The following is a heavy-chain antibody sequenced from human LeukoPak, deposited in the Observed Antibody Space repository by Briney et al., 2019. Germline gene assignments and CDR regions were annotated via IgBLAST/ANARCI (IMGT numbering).Heavy chain of an antibody. CDR2: IDPSDSYS. V-gene: IGHV5-10-1*01. Sequence: GESLRISCKGSGYSLSSYWISWVRQMPGKGLEWMGRIDPSDSYSAYSPSFRGHVTISADKSISTAYLQWISLKASDSAMYYCARHQFSYSSGWYVWGQGTLVTVSS. CDR1: GYSLSSYW. CDR3: ARHQFSYSSGWYV. D-gene: IGHD6-19*01. J-gene: IGHJ4*02.